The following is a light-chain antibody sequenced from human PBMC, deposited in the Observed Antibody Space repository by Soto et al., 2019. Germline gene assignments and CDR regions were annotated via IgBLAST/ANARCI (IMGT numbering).Light chain of an antibody. CDR3: QEYAGSAST. V-gene: IGKV3-20*01. CDR1: QTVTSNY. CDR2: GAS. Sequence: EIALTQSPGTLSLSPGERATLSCRASQTVTSNYLAWYQRKPGQAPRLLLSGASSRATDIPDRFSGSGSGTDVTLTIARLEPEDFAVYGWQEYAGSASTFGQGTKVEIK. J-gene: IGKJ1*01.